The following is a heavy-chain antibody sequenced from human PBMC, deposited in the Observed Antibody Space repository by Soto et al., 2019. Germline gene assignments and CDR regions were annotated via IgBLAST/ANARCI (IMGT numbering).Heavy chain of an antibody. CDR3: ACQRGYSGYESPDF. D-gene: IGHD5-12*01. Sequence: SVMVSCKASGGTFNIFALSWVRQAPGQGLEWMGGIIPRFGKANYAQKFQGRVTITADESTSTVYMELSSLRSVDTAVYYCACQRGYSGYESPDFWGQGTLVTVSS. J-gene: IGHJ4*02. V-gene: IGHV1-69*13. CDR1: GGTFNIFA. CDR2: IIPRFGKA.